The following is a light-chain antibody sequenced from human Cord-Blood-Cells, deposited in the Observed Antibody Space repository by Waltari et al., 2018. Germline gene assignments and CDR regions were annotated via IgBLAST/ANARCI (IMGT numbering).Light chain of an antibody. Sequence: IQQTQSPSSLSASVGDRVTITCRASQSISSYLNWYQQKPGKAPKLLIYAASSLQSGVPARFSGSGSGTDFTLTISSLQPEDFATYYCQQSYSTPPYTFGQGTKLEIK. CDR1: QSISSY. V-gene: IGKV1-39*01. J-gene: IGKJ2*01. CDR3: QQSYSTPPYT. CDR2: AAS.